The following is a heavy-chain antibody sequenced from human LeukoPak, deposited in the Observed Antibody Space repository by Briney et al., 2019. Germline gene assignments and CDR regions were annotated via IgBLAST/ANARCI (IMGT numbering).Heavy chain of an antibody. J-gene: IGHJ4*02. V-gene: IGHV5-51*01. D-gene: IGHD3-10*01. CDR2: IYPGDSDT. Sequence: GESLKISCKGSGYSFTSYWIGWVRQMPGRGLEWMGIIYPGDSDTRYSPSFQGQVTISADKSISTAYLQWSSLKASDTAMYYCARRVVRGVITGYFDYWGQGTLVTVSS. CDR1: GYSFTSYW. CDR3: ARRVVRGVITGYFDY.